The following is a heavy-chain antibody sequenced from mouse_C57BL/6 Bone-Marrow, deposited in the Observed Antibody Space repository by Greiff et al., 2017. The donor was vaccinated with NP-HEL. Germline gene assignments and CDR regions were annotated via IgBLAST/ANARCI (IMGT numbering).Heavy chain of an antibody. Sequence: VQLQESGAELARPGASVKLSCKASGYTFTSYGISWVKQRTGQGLEWIGEIYPRSGNTYYNEKFKGKATLTADQSSSTAYMELRSLTSEDSAVYFGARWGLLLRRRRWYVDVWGTGTTVTVSS. J-gene: IGHJ1*03. CDR3: ARWGLLLRRRRWYVDV. V-gene: IGHV1-81*01. D-gene: IGHD2-12*01. CDR1: GYTFTSYG. CDR2: IYPRSGNT.